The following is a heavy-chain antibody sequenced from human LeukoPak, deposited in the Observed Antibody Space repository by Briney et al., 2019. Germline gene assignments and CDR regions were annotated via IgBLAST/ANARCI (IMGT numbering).Heavy chain of an antibody. J-gene: IGHJ4*02. V-gene: IGHV2-5*02. CDR2: HYWDDDR. Sequence: SGPTLVNPTETLTLTCSFSGFSLSSPGVGVGLLRQPPGKAVEWLALHYWDDDRRFSPSLQSRLTISKGTSEDQVVLTMTNMDPVDTATYFCARSINHFDGRGPYQARYFFDFWGQGTLVTVSS. CDR3: ARSINHFDGRGPYQARYFFDF. CDR1: GFSLSSPGVG. D-gene: IGHD3-9*01.